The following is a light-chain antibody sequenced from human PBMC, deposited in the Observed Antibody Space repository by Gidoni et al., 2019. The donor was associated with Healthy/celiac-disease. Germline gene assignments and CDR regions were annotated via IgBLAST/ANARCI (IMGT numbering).Light chain of an antibody. V-gene: IGKV1-5*03. J-gene: IGKJ1*01. CDR3: QQYNYYSWT. Sequence: DIQMTQSPSTLSASVGDRVTITCRASQSISSYLAWYQQKPGKAPKLLIYKASSLESGVPSRLSGSGSGTEFTLTISSLQPDDFAIYYCQQYNYYSWTFGQGTKVEIK. CDR2: KAS. CDR1: QSISSY.